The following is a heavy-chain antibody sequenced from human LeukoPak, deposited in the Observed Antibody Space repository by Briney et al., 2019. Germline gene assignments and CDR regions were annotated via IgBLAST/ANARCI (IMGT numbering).Heavy chain of an antibody. CDR3: ARGGYSYGRYFDY. CDR1: GGSINSYY. CDR2: IYYSGST. Sequence: PSETLSLTCTVSGGSINSYYWSWIRQPPGKGLEWIGYIYYSGSTNYNPSLKSRVTISVDTSKNQFSLKLSSVTAADAAVYYCARGGYSYGRYFDYWGQGTLVTVSS. V-gene: IGHV4-59*01. J-gene: IGHJ4*02. D-gene: IGHD5-18*01.